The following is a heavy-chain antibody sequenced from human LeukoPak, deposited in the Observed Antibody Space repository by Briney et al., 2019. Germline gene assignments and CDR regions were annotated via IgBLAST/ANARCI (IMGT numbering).Heavy chain of an antibody. Sequence: GRSLRLSCAASRFTFSSYGMHWVRQAPGKGLEWVAVISYDGSNKYYADSVKGRFTISRDNSKNTLYLQMNSLRAEDTAVYYCATYYYDSSGYYYEYYFDYWGQGTLVTVSS. D-gene: IGHD3-22*01. CDR3: ATYYYDSSGYYYEYYFDY. J-gene: IGHJ4*02. CDR2: ISYDGSNK. CDR1: RFTFSSYG. V-gene: IGHV3-30*03.